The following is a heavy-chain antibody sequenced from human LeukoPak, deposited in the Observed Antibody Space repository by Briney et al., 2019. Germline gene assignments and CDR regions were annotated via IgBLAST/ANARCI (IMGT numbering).Heavy chain of an antibody. CDR2: IRSKANSYAT. CDR3: TTVITTMV. Sequence: GGSLRLSCAASGFTFSGSTMHWVRQASGKGLEWVGRIRSKANSYATAYAASVKGRFTISRDDSKNTAHLQMNSLKTEDTAVCYCTTVITTMVWGQGTLVTVSS. J-gene: IGHJ4*02. CDR1: GFTFSGST. V-gene: IGHV3-73*01. D-gene: IGHD5-18*01.